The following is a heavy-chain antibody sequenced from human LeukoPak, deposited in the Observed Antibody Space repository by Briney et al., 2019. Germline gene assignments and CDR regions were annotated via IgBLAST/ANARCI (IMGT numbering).Heavy chain of an antibody. CDR2: ISYDGGNE. V-gene: IGHV3-30*03. Sequence: GGSLRLSCAASGFTFSRYGMHWVRQAPGKGLEWVTIISYDGGNEYYADSVKGRFTISRDNSKNTLYLQMNSLRAEDTAVYYCATESGTYSGTCFDYWGQGNLVTVSS. J-gene: IGHJ4*02. CDR1: GFTFSRYG. D-gene: IGHD1-26*01. CDR3: ATESGTYSGTCFDY.